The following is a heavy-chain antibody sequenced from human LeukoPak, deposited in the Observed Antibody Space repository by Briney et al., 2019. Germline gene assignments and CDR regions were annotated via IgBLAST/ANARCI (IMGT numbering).Heavy chain of an antibody. CDR3: ARDAYYYDSSSYYRNAFDI. CDR2: ISSSDYSR. CDR1: GFNFSDHY. J-gene: IGHJ3*02. Sequence: GGSLRLSCAASGFNFSDHYMSWLRQAPGKGLEWLAYISSSDYSRYYADSVKGRFTISRDNTKNSLFLQMNSLRDGDTAVYYCARDAYYYDSSSYYRNAFDIWGQGTVVTVSS. D-gene: IGHD3-22*01. V-gene: IGHV3-11*01.